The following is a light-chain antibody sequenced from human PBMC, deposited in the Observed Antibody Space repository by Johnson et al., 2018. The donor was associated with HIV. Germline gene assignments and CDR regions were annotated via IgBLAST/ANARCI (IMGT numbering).Light chain of an antibody. J-gene: IGLJ1*01. Sequence: HSVLTQPPSVSAAPGQKVTISCSGSSSDMGNYAVSWYQQLPGTAPKLLIYENNKRPSGIPDRFSGSKSGTSATLGIAGLQTGDEADYYCGTWDKSLNTGAVFGTGTKVTV. CDR2: ENN. CDR3: GTWDKSLNTGAV. CDR1: SSDMGNYA. V-gene: IGLV1-51*02.